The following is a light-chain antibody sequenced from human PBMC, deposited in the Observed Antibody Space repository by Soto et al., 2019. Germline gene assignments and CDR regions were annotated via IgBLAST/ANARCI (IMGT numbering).Light chain of an antibody. Sequence: IMMTQSPATLSVSPGERVTLSCRASQSVSSEKLAWYQQKPGQAPRLLIFGASGRATGIPERFSGSGSGTDFSLTISSLQSEDFAVYYCQQYNTWPPITFGQGTRLEIK. CDR2: GAS. CDR3: QQYNTWPPIT. V-gene: IGKV3D-15*01. J-gene: IGKJ5*01. CDR1: QSVSSEK.